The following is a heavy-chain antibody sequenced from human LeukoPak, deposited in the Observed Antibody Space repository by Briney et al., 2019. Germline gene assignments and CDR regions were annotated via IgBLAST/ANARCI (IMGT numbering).Heavy chain of an antibody. CDR1: TFGNYW. CDR3: ARECDPTMCAGSSPYH. CDR2: VSPDGTTT. Sequence: GGSLRHSCEASTFGNYWIHWVRQVPGKGLVWLSRVSPDGTTTTHADSVKGRFTISRDNAKSTLYLQMNSLSAEDTAVYYCARECDPTMCAGSSPYHWGQGFLATVSS. D-gene: IGHD5-24*01. J-gene: IGHJ5*02. V-gene: IGHV3-74*01.